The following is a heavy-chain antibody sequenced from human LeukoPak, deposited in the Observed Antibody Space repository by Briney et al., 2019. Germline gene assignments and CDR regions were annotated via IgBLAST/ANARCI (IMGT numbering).Heavy chain of an antibody. CDR1: GYTFTSYY. J-gene: IGHJ4*02. Sequence: ASVKVSCKASGYTFTSYYMHRVRQAPGQGLEWMGIINPSGGSTSYAQKFQGRVTMARDMSTSTVYMELSSLRSEDTAVYYCARVDAGYGGNSPGFDYWGQGTLVTVSS. V-gene: IGHV1-46*01. D-gene: IGHD4-23*01. CDR2: INPSGGST. CDR3: ARVDAGYGGNSPGFDY.